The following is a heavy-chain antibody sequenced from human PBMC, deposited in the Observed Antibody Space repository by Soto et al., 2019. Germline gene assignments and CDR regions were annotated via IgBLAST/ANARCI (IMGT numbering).Heavy chain of an antibody. J-gene: IGHJ3*02. CDR1: GGTFSSYA. Sequence: VASVKVSCKASGGTFSSYAISWVRQAPGQGLEWMGGIIPIFGTANYAQKFQGRVTITADESTSTAYMELSSLRSEDTAVYYCMATYSLGFSSAKKDAFDIWGQGTMVTVSS. V-gene: IGHV1-69*13. CDR2: IIPIFGTA. CDR3: MATYSLGFSSAKKDAFDI. D-gene: IGHD3-16*01.